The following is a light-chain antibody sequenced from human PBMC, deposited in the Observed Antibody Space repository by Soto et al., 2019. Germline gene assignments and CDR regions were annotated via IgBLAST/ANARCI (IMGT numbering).Light chain of an antibody. CDR2: DVG. CDR1: SSDVGTYEY. CDR3: SSYASNGDVL. V-gene: IGLV2-14*03. J-gene: IGLJ2*01. Sequence: QSALTQPASVSGSPGQSITISCTGTSSDVGTYEYVSWYQHHPGKAPKLMIYDVGNRPSGVSDRFSGSKSGNTASLTISGLQAEDEADYYCSSYASNGDVLFGGGTKVTVL.